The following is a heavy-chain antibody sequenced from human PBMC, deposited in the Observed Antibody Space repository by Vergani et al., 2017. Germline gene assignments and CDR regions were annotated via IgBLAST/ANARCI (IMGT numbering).Heavy chain of an antibody. CDR2: ISGSGGST. D-gene: IGHD3-16*02. CDR3: AEEGSMITFGGVIGY. J-gene: IGHJ4*02. Sequence: EVQLLESGGGLVQPGGSLRLSCAASGFTFSSYAMSWVRQAPGKGLEWVSAISGSGGSTYYADSLKGRFTISRDNSKNTLYLQMNSLRAEDTAVYYCAEEGSMITFGGVIGYWGQGTLVTVSS. CDR1: GFTFSSYA. V-gene: IGHV3-23*01.